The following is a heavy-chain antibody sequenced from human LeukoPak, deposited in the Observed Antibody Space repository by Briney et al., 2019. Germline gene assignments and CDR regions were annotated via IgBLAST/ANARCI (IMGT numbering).Heavy chain of an antibody. CDR2: ISADNSNT. V-gene: IGHV1-18*01. J-gene: IGHJ4*02. Sequence: ASVNVTCTASVYTLTSYVSSWVRQPPCRGLEWMGWISADNSNTNSAQKLQGRVTMTTATSKTTAYMELRRLRSDDTAVYYCARDNLGATHYFGFWGQGTLVTVSS. D-gene: IGHD1-26*01. CDR1: VYTLTSYV. CDR3: ARDNLGATHYFGF.